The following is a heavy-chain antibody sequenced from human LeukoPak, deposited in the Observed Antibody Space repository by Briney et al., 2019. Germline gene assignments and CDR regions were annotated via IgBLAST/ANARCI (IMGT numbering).Heavy chain of an antibody. CDR3: AKDQYYYHSSGYYNY. Sequence: GGSLTLSCAVSGFTFSSYGMRWVRQAPGKGLEWVAIISYDGSDKYYADSVKGRFTISRDNSKNTLYLQMSSLRAEDTAVYDCAKDQYYYHSSGYYNYWGQGTLVTVSS. CDR2: ISYDGSDK. J-gene: IGHJ4*02. CDR1: GFTFSSYG. D-gene: IGHD3-22*01. V-gene: IGHV3-30*18.